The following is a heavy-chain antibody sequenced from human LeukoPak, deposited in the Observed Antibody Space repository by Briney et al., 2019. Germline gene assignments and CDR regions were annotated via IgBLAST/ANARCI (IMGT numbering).Heavy chain of an antibody. Sequence: LSGGSLRLSCAASGFTFSSYAMSWVRQAPGKGLEWVSAISGSGGSTYYADSVKGRLTISRDNSKNTLYLQMNSLRAEDTAVYYCAKQAGTAMVSDYWGQGTLVTVSS. CDR1: GFTFSSYA. J-gene: IGHJ4*02. CDR2: ISGSGGST. D-gene: IGHD5-18*01. V-gene: IGHV3-23*01. CDR3: AKQAGTAMVSDY.